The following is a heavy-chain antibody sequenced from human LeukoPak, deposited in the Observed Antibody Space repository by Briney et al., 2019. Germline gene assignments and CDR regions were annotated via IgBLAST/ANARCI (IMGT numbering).Heavy chain of an antibody. J-gene: IGHJ2*01. D-gene: IGHD3-10*01. V-gene: IGHV4-4*07. CDR2: IHTSGST. Sequence: SETLSLTCTVSGGSISSYYWNWIRQPAGKGLEWIGRIHTSGSTNCNPSLKSRITMSVDTSKNQFSLKLSSVTAADGAMYYCARDPGVTPTKPRYFDLWGRGTLVTVSS. CDR1: GGSISSYY. CDR3: ARDPGVTPTKPRYFDL.